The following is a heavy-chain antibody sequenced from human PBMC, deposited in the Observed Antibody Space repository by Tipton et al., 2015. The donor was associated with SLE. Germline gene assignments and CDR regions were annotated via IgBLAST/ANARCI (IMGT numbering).Heavy chain of an antibody. V-gene: IGHV4-39*07. CDR2: INYSGTA. Sequence: TLSLTCTVSGGSISIRSYYWAWIRQPPGKGLECIGNINYSGTASCNPSLKSRVTMSVDTSQNQFSLTLRSVTAADTAIYYCARWNFVTMTGGFDIWGQGTKFTVSS. J-gene: IGHJ3*02. CDR3: ARWNFVTMTGGFDI. D-gene: IGHD1-7*01. CDR1: GGSISIRSYY.